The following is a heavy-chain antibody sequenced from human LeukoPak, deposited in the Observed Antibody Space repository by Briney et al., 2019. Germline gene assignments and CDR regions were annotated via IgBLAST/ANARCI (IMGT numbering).Heavy chain of an antibody. Sequence: PSETLSLTCTVSGGSVSSGGYYWSWIRQPPGKGLEWIGYIYYSGSTNYNPSLKSRVTISVDTSKNQFSLKLSSVTAADTAVYYCARISFTRGELVPDYWGQGTLVTVPS. D-gene: IGHD6-6*01. CDR3: ARISFTRGELVPDY. V-gene: IGHV4-61*08. J-gene: IGHJ4*02. CDR1: GGSVSSGGYY. CDR2: IYYSGST.